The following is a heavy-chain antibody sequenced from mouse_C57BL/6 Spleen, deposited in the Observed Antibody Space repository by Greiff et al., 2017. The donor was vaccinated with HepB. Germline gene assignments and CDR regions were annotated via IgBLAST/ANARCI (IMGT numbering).Heavy chain of an antibody. D-gene: IGHD3-2*02. V-gene: IGHV1-26*01. CDR3: ANTAQATYWFAY. CDR2: INPNNGGT. Sequence: VQLQQSGPELVKPGASVKISCKASGYTFTDYYMNWVKQSHGKSLEWIGDINPNNGGTSYNQKFKGKATLTVDKSSSTAYMELRSLTSEDSAVYYCANTAQATYWFAYWGQGTLVTVSA. J-gene: IGHJ3*01. CDR1: GYTFTDYY.